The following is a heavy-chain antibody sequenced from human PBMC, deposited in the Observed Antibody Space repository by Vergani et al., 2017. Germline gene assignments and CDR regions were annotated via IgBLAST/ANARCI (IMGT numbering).Heavy chain of an antibody. CDR3: AGDRGSGWYWFDP. Sequence: EVQLVESGGGLVKPGGSLRLSCAASGFTFSSYSMNWVRQAPGKGLEWVSSISSSSSYIYYADSVKGRFTISRDNAKNSLYLQMNSLRAEDTAVYYCAGDRGSGWYWFDPWGQGTLVTVSS. V-gene: IGHV3-21*01. D-gene: IGHD6-19*01. CDR1: GFTFSSYS. CDR2: ISSSSSYI. J-gene: IGHJ5*02.